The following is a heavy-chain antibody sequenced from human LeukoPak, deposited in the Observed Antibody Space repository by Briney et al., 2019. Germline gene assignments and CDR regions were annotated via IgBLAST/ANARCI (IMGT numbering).Heavy chain of an antibody. D-gene: IGHD1-26*01. V-gene: IGHV1-24*01. CDR3: ATGSGSKPYYYYGMDV. CDR1: GYTLTELS. CDR2: FDPEDGET. J-gene: IGHJ6*02. Sequence: ASVKVSCTVSGYTLTELSMHWVRQAPGKGLEWMGGFDPEDGETIYAQKFQGRVTMTEDTSTDTAYMELSSLRSEDTAVYYCATGSGSKPYYYYGMDVWGQGTTVTVSS.